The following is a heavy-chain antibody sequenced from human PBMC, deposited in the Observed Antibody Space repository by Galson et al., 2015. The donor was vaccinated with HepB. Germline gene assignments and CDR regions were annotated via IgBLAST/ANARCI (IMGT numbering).Heavy chain of an antibody. V-gene: IGHV3-23*01. CDR1: GFPFSSYA. CDR2: ISDSGGST. J-gene: IGHJ4*02. Sequence: SLRLSCAASGFPFSSYAMRWARQAPGKGLEWVSAISDSGGSTYYADSVKGRFTISRDNSKNTLYLQMISLKAEDTAVYYCANFAPRLQYHFNYWGQGTLVTVSP. CDR3: ANFAPRLQYHFNY. D-gene: IGHD5-12*01.